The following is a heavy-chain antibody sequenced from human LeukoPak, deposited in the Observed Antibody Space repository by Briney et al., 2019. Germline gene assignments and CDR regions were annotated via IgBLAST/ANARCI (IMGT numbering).Heavy chain of an antibody. V-gene: IGHV1-69*13. CDR3: ARGTTAGTTYAFDI. CDR1: GGTFSSYA. Sequence: SVKVSCKASGGTFSSYAISWVRQAPGHGLEWMGGIIPIFGTANYAQKFQGRVTITADESTSTAYMELSSLRSEDTAVYYCARGTTAGTTYAFDIWGQGTMVTVSS. D-gene: IGHD1-7*01. J-gene: IGHJ3*02. CDR2: IIPIFGTA.